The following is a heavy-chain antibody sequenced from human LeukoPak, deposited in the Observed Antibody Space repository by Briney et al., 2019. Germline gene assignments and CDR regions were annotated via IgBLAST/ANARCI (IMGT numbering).Heavy chain of an antibody. V-gene: IGHV1-2*02. Sequence: ASVKVSCKASGYTFTGYYMHWVRQAPGQGLEWMGWINPNSGGTNYAQKFQGRVTMTRDTSISTAYMELSRLRSDDTAAYYCARRNSSSSPFDYWGQGTLVTVSS. D-gene: IGHD6-6*01. CDR1: GYTFTGYY. CDR2: INPNSGGT. CDR3: ARRNSSSSPFDY. J-gene: IGHJ4*02.